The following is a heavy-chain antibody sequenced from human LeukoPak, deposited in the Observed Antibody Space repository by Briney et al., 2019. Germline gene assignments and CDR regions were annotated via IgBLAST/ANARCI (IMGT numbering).Heavy chain of an antibody. CDR2: INAGNGNT. D-gene: IGHD6-13*01. Sequence: ASVKVSCKASGYTFINFAINWGRQAPGQRPEWMGWINAGNGNTKYSQKFQGRVTITRDTSASTAYMELSSLTSEDTAVYYCARGPRAAADDYWGQGTLVTVSS. CDR1: GYTFINFA. J-gene: IGHJ4*02. CDR3: ARGPRAAADDY. V-gene: IGHV1-3*01.